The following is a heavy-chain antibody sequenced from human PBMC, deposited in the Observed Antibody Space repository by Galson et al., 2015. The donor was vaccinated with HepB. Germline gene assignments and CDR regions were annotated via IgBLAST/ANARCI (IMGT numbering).Heavy chain of an antibody. D-gene: IGHD3-9*01. Sequence: SVKVSCKASGYTFTSYYMHWVRQAPGQGLEWMGIINPSGGSTSYAQKFQGRVTMTRDTSTSTVYMELSSLRSEDTAVYYCARGGNYDILTHPYGGIDDWGQGTLVTVSS. J-gene: IGHJ4*02. CDR1: GYTFTSYY. V-gene: IGHV1-46*03. CDR3: ARGGNYDILTHPYGGIDD. CDR2: INPSGGST.